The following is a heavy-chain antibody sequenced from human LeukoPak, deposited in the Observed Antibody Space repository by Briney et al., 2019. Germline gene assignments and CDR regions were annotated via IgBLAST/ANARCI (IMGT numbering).Heavy chain of an antibody. CDR3: ARDTGYKNGRFDY. CDR1: GGSISSGSYY. Sequence: SQTLSLTRTVSGGSISSGSYYWSWIRQPAGKGLEWIGRIYTSGSTNYNPSLKSRVTISVDTSKNQFSLKLSSVTAADTAVYYCARDTGYKNGRFDYWGQGTLVTVSS. V-gene: IGHV4-61*02. D-gene: IGHD3-9*01. J-gene: IGHJ4*02. CDR2: IYTSGST.